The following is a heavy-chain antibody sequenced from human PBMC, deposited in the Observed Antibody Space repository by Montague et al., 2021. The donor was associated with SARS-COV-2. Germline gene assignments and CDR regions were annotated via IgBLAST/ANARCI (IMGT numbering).Heavy chain of an antibody. J-gene: IGHJ3*02. CDR1: GDSVSSNNAA. D-gene: IGHD1-26*01. CDR2: TCYRSEWYF. Sequence: CAISGDSVSSNNAAWNWVRQSPSRGLEWLGRTCYRSEWYFDYAISLRGRITINPDTSKNQFSLQLDSVTLDDTAVYYCARYSYSGTYFGLNDAFDIGGQGTLVIVSS. CDR3: ARYSYSGTYFGLNDAFDI. V-gene: IGHV6-1*01.